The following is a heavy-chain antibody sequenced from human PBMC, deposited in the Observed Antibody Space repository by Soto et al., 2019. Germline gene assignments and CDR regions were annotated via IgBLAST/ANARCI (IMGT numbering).Heavy chain of an antibody. J-gene: IGHJ4*02. CDR2: IYSGGST. V-gene: IGHV3-53*01. D-gene: IGHD6-13*01. CDR1: GFTVSSNY. Sequence: GGSLRLSCAASGFTVSSNYMSWVRQAPGKGLEWVSVIYSGGSTYYADSVKGRFTISRDNSKNTLYLQMNSLRAEDTAVYYCAKDKKALAAGDDYWGQGTLVTVSS. CDR3: AKDKKALAAGDDY.